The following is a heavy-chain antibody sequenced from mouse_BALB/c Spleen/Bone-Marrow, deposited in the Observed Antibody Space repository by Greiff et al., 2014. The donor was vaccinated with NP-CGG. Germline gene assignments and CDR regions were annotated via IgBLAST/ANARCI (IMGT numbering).Heavy chain of an antibody. CDR2: IDPYYGGT. CDR1: GYSFTGYS. Sequence: EVQRVESGPELEKPGASVKISCKASGYSFTGYSMNWVKQSNGKSLEWIGNIDPYYGGTTYNQKFKGKATLTVGKSSSTAYMQLKSLTSEDSAVYYCTRRGSNWCFDVWGAGTTVTVSS. V-gene: IGHV1S135*01. CDR3: TRRGSNWCFDV. D-gene: IGHD1-1*01. J-gene: IGHJ1*01.